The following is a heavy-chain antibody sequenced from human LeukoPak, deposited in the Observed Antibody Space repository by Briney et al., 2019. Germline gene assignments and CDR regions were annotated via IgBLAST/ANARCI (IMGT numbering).Heavy chain of an antibody. CDR3: ARDVRKGYSGSYPDVY. V-gene: IGHV3-30*02. Sequence: GGSLRLSCAASGFTFSSYGMHWVRQAPGKGLEWVAFIRYDGSNKYYADSVKGRFTISRDNSKNTLYLQMNSLRAEDTAVYYCARDVRKGYSGSYPDVYWGQGTLVTVSS. J-gene: IGHJ4*02. D-gene: IGHD1-26*01. CDR1: GFTFSSYG. CDR2: IRYDGSNK.